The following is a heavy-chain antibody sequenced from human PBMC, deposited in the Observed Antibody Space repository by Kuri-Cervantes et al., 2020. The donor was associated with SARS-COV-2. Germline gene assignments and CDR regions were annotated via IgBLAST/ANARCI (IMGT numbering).Heavy chain of an antibody. V-gene: IGHV3-15*01. CDR1: GFTFSSYS. D-gene: IGHD6-13*01. CDR2: IKSKTDGGTT. Sequence: GESLKISCATSGFTFSSYSMNWVRQAPGKGLEWVGRIKSKTDGGTTDYAAPVKGRFTISRDDSKNTLYLQMNSLKTEDTAVYYCTTSGLGYSSSWYAFDYWGQGTLVTVSS. J-gene: IGHJ4*02. CDR3: TTSGLGYSSSWYAFDY.